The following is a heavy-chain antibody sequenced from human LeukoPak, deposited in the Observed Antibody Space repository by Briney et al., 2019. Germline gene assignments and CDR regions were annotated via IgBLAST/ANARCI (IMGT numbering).Heavy chain of an antibody. CDR3: ARDPGSSSWYEGGDWFDP. CDR2: INPIDGST. J-gene: IGHJ5*02. V-gene: IGHV1-46*01. Sequence: ASVKVSCKASGYTFTSYYMHWVRQAPGQGLEWMGIINPIDGSTSYAQKFQGRVTMTRDTSTSTVYMELSSLRSEDTAVYYCARDPGSSSWYEGGDWFDPWGQGTLVTVSS. CDR1: GYTFTSYY. D-gene: IGHD6-13*01.